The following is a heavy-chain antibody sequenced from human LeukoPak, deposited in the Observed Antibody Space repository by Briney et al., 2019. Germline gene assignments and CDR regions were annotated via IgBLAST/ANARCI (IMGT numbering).Heavy chain of an antibody. V-gene: IGHV3-48*03. CDR2: ISSSGSTI. Sequence: GSLRLSCAASGFTFTSYEMNWVRQAPGKGLEGGSYISSSGSTISYAASVKGRFTISRDNSKNTLSLQMNSLRAEDTAVFYCARSIYASGSYYAFDIWGQGTMVTVSS. J-gene: IGHJ3*02. D-gene: IGHD3-10*01. CDR3: ARSIYASGSYYAFDI. CDR1: GFTFTSYE.